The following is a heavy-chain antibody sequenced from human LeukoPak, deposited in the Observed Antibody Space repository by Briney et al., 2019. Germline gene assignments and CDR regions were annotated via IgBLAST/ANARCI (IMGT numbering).Heavy chain of an antibody. CDR3: ASGGRRDGYYWLGY. J-gene: IGHJ4*02. CDR1: GGSISIYY. D-gene: IGHD5-12*01. Sequence: SETLSLTCTVSGGSISIYYWSWIRQPPGGGLEWSGYIYYSGNTHYNPSLKRRVTISVDTSKNQFSLKLSSVTAADTAVYDCASGGRRDGYYWLGYWGQGTLVTVSS. CDR2: IYYSGNT. V-gene: IGHV4-59*01.